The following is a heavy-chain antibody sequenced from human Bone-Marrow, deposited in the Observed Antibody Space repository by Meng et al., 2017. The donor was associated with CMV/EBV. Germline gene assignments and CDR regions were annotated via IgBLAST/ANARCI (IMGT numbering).Heavy chain of an antibody. CDR1: GFTFSSYA. D-gene: IGHD6-13*01. Sequence: GESLKISCAASGFTFSSYAMHWVRQAPGKGLEWVAVISYDGSNKYYADSVKGRFTISRDNSKNTLYLQMNSLRAEDTAVYYCARDTSSSWDGGMDVWGQGTTVAVSS. V-gene: IGHV3-30-3*01. CDR3: ARDTSSSWDGGMDV. J-gene: IGHJ6*02. CDR2: ISYDGSNK.